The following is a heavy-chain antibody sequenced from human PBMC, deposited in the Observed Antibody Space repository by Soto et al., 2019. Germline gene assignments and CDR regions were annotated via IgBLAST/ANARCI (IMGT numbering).Heavy chain of an antibody. CDR3: ARRRAGSCYDFDH. CDR2: VSVDGSLE. CDR1: GFTFSTYA. Sequence: QVQLVESGGGVVQPGGSLRLSCVASGFTFSTYAIHWVRQAPGKGLEWVALVSVDGSLEYYADSVKGRSTVSRDNSKSTLYFQMNSLRPEETAFYYCARRRAGSCYDFDHWGQGTLVTVSS. V-gene: IGHV3-30-3*01. D-gene: IGHD3-22*01. J-gene: IGHJ4*02.